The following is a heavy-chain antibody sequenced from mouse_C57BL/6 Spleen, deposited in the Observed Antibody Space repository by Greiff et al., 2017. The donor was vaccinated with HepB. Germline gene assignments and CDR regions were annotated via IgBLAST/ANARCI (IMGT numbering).Heavy chain of an antibody. V-gene: IGHV10-1*01. D-gene: IGHD1-1*01. Sequence: EVKLVESGGGLVQPKGSLKLSCAASGFSFNTYAMNWVRQAPGKGLEWVARIRSKSNNYATYYADSVKDRFTISRDDSESMLYLQMNNLKTEDTAMYYCVRAPYYYGSRDWYFDVWGTGTTVTVSS. CDR1: GFSFNTYA. J-gene: IGHJ1*03. CDR3: VRAPYYYGSRDWYFDV. CDR2: IRSKSNNYAT.